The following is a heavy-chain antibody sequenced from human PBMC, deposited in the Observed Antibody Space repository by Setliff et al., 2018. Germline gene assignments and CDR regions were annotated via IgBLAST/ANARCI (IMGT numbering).Heavy chain of an antibody. Sequence: PSETLSLTCAVYGWSFSGYYWSWIRQPPGKGLEWIGEINHSGSTNYNQSLKSRVNISVDTSKNQLSMKLSSVTAADTAVYYCARGVYCSSTSCSPGLNWFDPWGQGTLVTVSS. CDR3: ARGVYCSSTSCSPGLNWFDP. CDR2: INHSGST. D-gene: IGHD2-2*01. CDR1: GWSFSGYY. V-gene: IGHV4-34*01. J-gene: IGHJ5*02.